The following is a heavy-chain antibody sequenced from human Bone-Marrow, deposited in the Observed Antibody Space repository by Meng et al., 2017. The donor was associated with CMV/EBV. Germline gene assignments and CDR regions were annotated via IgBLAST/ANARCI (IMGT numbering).Heavy chain of an antibody. D-gene: IGHD5-12*01. CDR2: INPNSGGI. CDR1: GYTFTGYY. Sequence: ASVKVSCKASGYTFTGYYMHWVRQAPGQGLEWMGWINPNSGGINYAQKFQGRVTMTRDTSISTAYMELSRLRSDDTAVYYCARGFYSGYDYLDAFDIWGQGTMVTVSS. CDR3: ARGFYSGYDYLDAFDI. J-gene: IGHJ3*02. V-gene: IGHV1-2*02.